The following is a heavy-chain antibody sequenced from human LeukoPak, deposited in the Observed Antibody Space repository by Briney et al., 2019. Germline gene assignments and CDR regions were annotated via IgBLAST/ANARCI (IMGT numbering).Heavy chain of an antibody. Sequence: SETLSLTCAVYGGSFSGHYWTWIRQPPGMGLEWIGEINHSGSTTYNPSLNTRVTISVDTSKNQISLKLSSVTAADTAVYHCARHRKSSGWYAGYFDLWGRGTLVTVSS. D-gene: IGHD6-19*01. J-gene: IGHJ2*01. CDR3: ARHRKSSGWYAGYFDL. V-gene: IGHV4-34*01. CDR1: GGSFSGHY. CDR2: INHSGST.